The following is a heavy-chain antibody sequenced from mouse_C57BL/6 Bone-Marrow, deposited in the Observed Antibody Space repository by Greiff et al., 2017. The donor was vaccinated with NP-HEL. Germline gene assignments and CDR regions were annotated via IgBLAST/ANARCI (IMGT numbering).Heavy chain of an antibody. CDR2: IYPRDGST. CDR3: GDYDKAY. D-gene: IGHD2-4*01. J-gene: IGHJ3*01. Sequence: LQESGPELVKPGASVKLSCKASGYTFTSYDINWVKQRPGQGLEWIGWIYPRDGSTKYNEKFKGKATLTVDTSSSTAYMELHSLTSEDSAVYFCGDYDKAYWGQGTLVTVSA. V-gene: IGHV1-85*01. CDR1: GYTFTSYD.